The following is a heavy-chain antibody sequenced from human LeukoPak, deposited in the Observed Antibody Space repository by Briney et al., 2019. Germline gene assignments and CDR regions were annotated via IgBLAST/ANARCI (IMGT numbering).Heavy chain of an antibody. J-gene: IGHJ4*02. D-gene: IGHD6-19*01. V-gene: IGHV1-2*02. CDR1: GYTFTGYY. Sequence: ASVKVSCKASGYTFTGYYMHWVRQAPGQGLEWMGWINPNSGDTNYAQKFQGRVTMTRDTSISTAYMELSRLRSDDTAVYYCARAIAVAAFDYWGQRTLVTVSS. CDR2: INPNSGDT. CDR3: ARAIAVAAFDY.